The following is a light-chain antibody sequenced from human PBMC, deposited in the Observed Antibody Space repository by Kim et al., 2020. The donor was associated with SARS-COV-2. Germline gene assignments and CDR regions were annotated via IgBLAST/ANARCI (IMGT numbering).Light chain of an antibody. J-gene: IGKJ5*01. Sequence: WYPGERANRSGRASQNVNSYLAWYQQKPGQAPRLLIYDAFNRATGIPARFSGSGFGTDFTLTINSLEPEDFAIYYCQQRSNWPFTLGQGTRLEIK. CDR1: QNVNSY. CDR2: DAF. V-gene: IGKV3-11*01. CDR3: QQRSNWPFT.